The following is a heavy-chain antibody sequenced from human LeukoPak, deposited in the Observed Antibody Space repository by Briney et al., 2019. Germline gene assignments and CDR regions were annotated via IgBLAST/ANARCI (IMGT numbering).Heavy chain of an antibody. CDR1: GFTFSSYG. D-gene: IGHD2-2*01. CDR3: AKVLTGYCGSTSCHFDS. V-gene: IGHV3-30*02. CDR2: IRYHGSNI. Sequence: GGSLRLSCAASGFTFSSYGMHWVRQAPGKGLEGVAYIRYHGSNINYADSVKGRFTISRDNSKDTLFLQMSSLRAEDTAVYYCAKVLTGYCGSTSCHFDSWGQGTLVTVSS. J-gene: IGHJ4*02.